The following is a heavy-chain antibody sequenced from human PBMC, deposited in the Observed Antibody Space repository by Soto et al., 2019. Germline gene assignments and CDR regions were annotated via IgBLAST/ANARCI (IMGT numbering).Heavy chain of an antibody. CDR3: ARGDRPGGIFDP. CDR2: IIPILGIA. Sequence: QVQLVQSGAEVKKPGSSVKVSCKASGGTFSSYTISWVRQAPGQGLEWMGRIIPILGIANYAQKFQGRVTITADKSTSTAYMELSSLRSEDTAVYYGARGDRPGGIFDPGGQGSLVSDCS. J-gene: IGHJ5*02. D-gene: IGHD6-13*01. CDR1: GGTFSSYT. V-gene: IGHV1-69*02.